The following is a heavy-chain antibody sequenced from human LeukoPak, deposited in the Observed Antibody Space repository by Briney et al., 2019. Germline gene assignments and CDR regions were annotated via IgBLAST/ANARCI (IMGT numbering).Heavy chain of an antibody. V-gene: IGHV5-51*01. Sequence: GESLKISCKGSGCRFSTYWIGWVRQMPGKGLEWMGIIYPADSDTRYSPSFQGQVTISVDKSITTAYLQWSSLKASDTAMYYCARHWFGELSLWGQGTLVTVSS. CDR2: IYPADSDT. D-gene: IGHD3-10*01. CDR1: GCRFSTYW. J-gene: IGHJ4*02. CDR3: ARHWFGELSL.